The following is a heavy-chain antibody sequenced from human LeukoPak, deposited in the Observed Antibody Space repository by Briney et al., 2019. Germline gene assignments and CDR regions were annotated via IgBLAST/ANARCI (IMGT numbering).Heavy chain of an antibody. CDR3: TTRLSTSGCPSTAY. Sequence: GGSLRLSCAASGFTFSSYWMNWVRQAPGKGLEWVGRIISKTDGGTTNYAAPVIGRFTISRDDSKNTLYLQMTSLKIDDTAVYYCTTRLSTSGCPSTAYWGQGTLVTVSS. CDR1: GFTFSSYW. V-gene: IGHV3-15*06. CDR2: IISKTDGGTT. D-gene: IGHD5/OR15-5a*01. J-gene: IGHJ4*02.